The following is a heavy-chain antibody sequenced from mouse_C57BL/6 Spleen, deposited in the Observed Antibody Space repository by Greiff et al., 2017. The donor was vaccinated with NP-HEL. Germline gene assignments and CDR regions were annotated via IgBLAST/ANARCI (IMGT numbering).Heavy chain of an antibody. J-gene: IGHJ4*01. CDR2: IYPGSGST. D-gene: IGHD2-1*01. CDR3: ASWGGNYPYYYAMDY. Sequence: QVQLQQPGAELVKPGASVKMSCKASGYTFTSYWITWVKQRPGQGLEWIGDIYPGSGSTNYNEKFKSKATLTVDTSSSTAYMQLSSLTSEDSAVYYCASWGGNYPYYYAMDYWGQGTSVTVSS. CDR1: GYTFTSYW. V-gene: IGHV1-55*01.